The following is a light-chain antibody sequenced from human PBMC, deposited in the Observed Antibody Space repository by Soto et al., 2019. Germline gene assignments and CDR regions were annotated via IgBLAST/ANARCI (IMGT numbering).Light chain of an antibody. CDR3: QQRTNWLN. CDR2: DAT. CDR1: QSVTWY. Sequence: EIVLTQSPATLSLSPGERATLSCRASQSVTWYLAWYQQKPGQAPRLLIYDATNRATGIPARFSGSGSGTDFTLTISSLGPEDFAAYYCQQRTNWLNFGGGTRVEI. V-gene: IGKV3-11*01. J-gene: IGKJ4*01.